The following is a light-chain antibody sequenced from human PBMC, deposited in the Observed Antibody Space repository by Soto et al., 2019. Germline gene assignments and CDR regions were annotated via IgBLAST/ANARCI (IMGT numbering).Light chain of an antibody. CDR1: QTISSW. Sequence: DIQMTQSPSNLSGSVGDRVTITCRASQTISSWLAWYQQKPGKAPKLLIYKASTLKSGVPSRFSGSGSGTEFTLTISSLQPDDFATYYCQHYNSYSEAFGQGNKVDIK. J-gene: IGKJ1*01. CDR3: QHYNSYSEA. V-gene: IGKV1-5*03. CDR2: KAS.